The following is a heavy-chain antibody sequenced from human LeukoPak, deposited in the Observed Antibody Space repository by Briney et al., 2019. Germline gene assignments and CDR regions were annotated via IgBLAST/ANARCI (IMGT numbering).Heavy chain of an antibody. D-gene: IGHD7-27*01. CDR2: INPNSGNR. CDR3: ARGPPGEDHYYLDV. V-gene: IGHV1-8*02. Sequence: GASVKVSCKAYGYTFTNNDINWIRQATGQGLEWMGWINPNSGNRGHTQKFQGRVTLTMNTSTSTAYMDLNSLTSEDTAVYYCARGPPGEDHYYLDVWAKGTTVTVSS. CDR1: GYTFTNND. J-gene: IGHJ6*03.